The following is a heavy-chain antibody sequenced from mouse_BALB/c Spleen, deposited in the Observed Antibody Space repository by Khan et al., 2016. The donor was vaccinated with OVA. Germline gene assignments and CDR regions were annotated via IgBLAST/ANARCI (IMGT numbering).Heavy chain of an antibody. D-gene: IGHD2-4*01. Sequence: VQLKESGPGLVKPSQSLSLTCTVTGYSITSEYAWNWIQQFPGNKLEWMGYINYSGSTRFNPSLKSRTSITRDTSKNQFFLQLNSVTTEDTATYYCNRKAYYDYDPFAYWGQGTLVTVSA. CDR2: INYSGST. CDR3: NRKAYYDYDPFAY. J-gene: IGHJ3*01. V-gene: IGHV3-2*02. CDR1: GYSITSEYA.